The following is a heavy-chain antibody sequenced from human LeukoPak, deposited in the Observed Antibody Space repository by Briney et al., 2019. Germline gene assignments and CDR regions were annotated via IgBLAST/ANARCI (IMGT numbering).Heavy chain of an antibody. Sequence: GGSLRLSCAASGFTFSSYWMTWVRQAPGKGLECVANIKQDGSQKYYVDSVKGRFTISRDNAKNSLYLQMNSLRAEDTAVYYCAREPIYYYDSSGYYYFDYWGQGTLVTVSS. CDR2: IKQDGSQK. V-gene: IGHV3-7*01. CDR1: GFTFSSYW. J-gene: IGHJ4*02. CDR3: AREPIYYYDSSGYYYFDY. D-gene: IGHD3-22*01.